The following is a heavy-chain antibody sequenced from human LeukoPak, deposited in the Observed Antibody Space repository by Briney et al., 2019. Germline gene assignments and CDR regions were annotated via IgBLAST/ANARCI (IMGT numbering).Heavy chain of an antibody. V-gene: IGHV1-2*02. CDR2: INPNSGDT. CDR3: ATLGTPVLSFDY. D-gene: IGHD2-15*01. CDR1: GYSFIDYY. Sequence: AASVKVSCKTSGYSFIDYYIHWVRQAPGQGLEWMGWINPNSGDTNYAQNFQGRVTMTRDTSITTAYMELRSLRFDDTAVYYCATLGTPVLSFDYWGQGTLVIVSS. J-gene: IGHJ4*02.